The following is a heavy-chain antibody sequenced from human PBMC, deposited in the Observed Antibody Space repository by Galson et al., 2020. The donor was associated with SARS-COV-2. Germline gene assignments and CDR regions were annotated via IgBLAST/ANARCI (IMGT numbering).Heavy chain of an antibody. CDR2: IKHDGTEK. CDR1: GFAFTSYW. CDR3: ARDPEADGLAY. Sequence: LSLTCATSGFAFTSYWMTWVRQAPGKGLEWVANIKHDGTEKNYVDSVKGRFTISRDNVKNSLYLQMNSLRTEDTAVYYCARDPEADGLAYWGQGTLVTVSS. V-gene: IGHV3-7*01. J-gene: IGHJ4*02. D-gene: IGHD4-17*01.